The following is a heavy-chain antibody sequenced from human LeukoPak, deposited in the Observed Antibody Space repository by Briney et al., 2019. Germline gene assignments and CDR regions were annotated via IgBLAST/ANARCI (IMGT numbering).Heavy chain of an antibody. J-gene: IGHJ4*02. D-gene: IGHD6-19*01. CDR1: GYTLTELS. Sequence: ASVKVSCKVSGYTLTELSMHWVRQAPGKGLEWMGVFDPEDGETIYAQKFQGRVTMTEDTSTDTAYMELSSLRSEDTAVYYCATGVGSGWVFDYWGQGTLVTVSS. CDR2: FDPEDGET. V-gene: IGHV1-24*01. CDR3: ATGVGSGWVFDY.